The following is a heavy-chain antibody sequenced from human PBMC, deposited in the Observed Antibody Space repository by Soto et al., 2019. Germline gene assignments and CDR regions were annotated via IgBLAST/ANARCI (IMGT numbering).Heavy chain of an antibody. V-gene: IGHV4-34*01. Sequence: SETLSLTCAVYGGSFSGYYWSWIRQPPGKGLEWIGHINHSGSSNQNPSLKGRVTISVDTSKNQFSLKLKSVTAADTAVYYCARGITTIPAVQGDAPDNCYFDSWGLGTLVTVPQ. J-gene: IGHJ4*02. CDR2: INHSGSS. D-gene: IGHD6-25*01. CDR3: ARGITTIPAVQGDAPDNCYFDS. CDR1: GGSFSGYY.